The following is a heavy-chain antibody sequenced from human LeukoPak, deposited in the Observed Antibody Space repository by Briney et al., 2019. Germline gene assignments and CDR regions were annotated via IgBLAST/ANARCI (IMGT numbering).Heavy chain of an antibody. D-gene: IGHD2-2*01. CDR1: GFTFSSYS. Sequence: GGSLRLSCAASGFTFSSYSMYWVRQALGKGLEWVSSISSSSSYIYYADSVKGRFTISRDNAKNSLYLQMNSLRAEDTAVYYCARGAPAFMYPPDYWGQGTLVTVSS. V-gene: IGHV3-21*01. CDR2: ISSSSSYI. J-gene: IGHJ4*02. CDR3: ARGAPAFMYPPDY.